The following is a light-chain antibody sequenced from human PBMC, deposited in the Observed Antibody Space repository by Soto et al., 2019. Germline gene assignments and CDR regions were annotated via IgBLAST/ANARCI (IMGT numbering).Light chain of an antibody. J-gene: IGKJ4*01. CDR2: DAS. V-gene: IGKV3-11*01. CDR3: QQRSNWPLT. Sequence: EIVLTQSPATLSSSPGERTTLSCRASQSVSSYLAWYQQKPGQAPRLLIYDASNRATGIPARFSGSGSGTDFTLTISSLEPEDYAVYYCQQRSNWPLTFGGGTKVDIK. CDR1: QSVSSY.